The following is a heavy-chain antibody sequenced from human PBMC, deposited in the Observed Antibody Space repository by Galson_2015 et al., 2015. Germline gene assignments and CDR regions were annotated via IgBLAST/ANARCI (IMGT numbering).Heavy chain of an antibody. CDR1: GFTLSSYG. D-gene: IGHD2-2*01. Sequence: SLRLSCAASGFTLSSYGMHWVRQAPGKGLEWVAVIWFDGNNKNYADSVKGRFTLTRDNSKNTLYLQINSLRAEDAAVYYCARDKGVAYCSSTTCSVFDYWCQGTLLTVSS. CDR2: IWFDGNNK. V-gene: IGHV3-33*01. J-gene: IGHJ4*02. CDR3: ARDKGVAYCSSTTCSVFDY.